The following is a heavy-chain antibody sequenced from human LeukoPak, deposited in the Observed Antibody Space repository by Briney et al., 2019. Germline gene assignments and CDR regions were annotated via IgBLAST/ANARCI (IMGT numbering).Heavy chain of an antibody. CDR1: GFTFSNYA. J-gene: IGHJ6*02. Sequence: SGGSLRLSCAASGFTFSNYAMTWVRRAPGKGLEWVSAIGTAGDTYYPGSVKGRFTISRENAKNSLYLQMNSLRAGDTAVYYCARGLLLWFGESYGMDVWGQGTTVTVSS. CDR2: IGTAGDT. V-gene: IGHV3-13*01. CDR3: ARGLLLWFGESYGMDV. D-gene: IGHD3-10*01.